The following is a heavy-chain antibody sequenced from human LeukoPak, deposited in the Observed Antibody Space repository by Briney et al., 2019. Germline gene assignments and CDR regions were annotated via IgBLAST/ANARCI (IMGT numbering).Heavy chain of an antibody. V-gene: IGHV3-48*04. CDR3: ARGDTAMVFDY. D-gene: IGHD5-18*01. J-gene: IGHJ4*02. CDR1: GFTFSGYS. Sequence: PGGSLRLSCAASGFTFSGYSMNWVRQAPGKGLEWVSYISSSSSTIYYADSVKGRFTISRDNAKNSLYLQMNSLRAEDTAVYYCARGDTAMVFDYWGQGTLVTVSS. CDR2: ISSSSSTI.